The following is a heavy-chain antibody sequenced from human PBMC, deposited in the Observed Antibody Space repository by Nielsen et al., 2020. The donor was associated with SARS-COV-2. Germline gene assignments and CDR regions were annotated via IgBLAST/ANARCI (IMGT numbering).Heavy chain of an antibody. Sequence: WIRQPPGKGLDGIGSIYHSGSTSYNPSLKSRVTISLDTSKNHFSLKLGSVTAVDTAVYDCARHSSSWYMWFDPWGQGTLVTVSS. V-gene: IGHV4-38-2*01. CDR2: IYHSGST. CDR3: ARHSSSWYMWFDP. J-gene: IGHJ5*02. D-gene: IGHD6-13*01.